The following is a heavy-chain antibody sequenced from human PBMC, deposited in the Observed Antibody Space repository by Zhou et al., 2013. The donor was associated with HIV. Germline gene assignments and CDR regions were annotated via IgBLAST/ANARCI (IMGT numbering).Heavy chain of an antibody. D-gene: IGHD7-27*01. CDR2: ISGYSGNT. Sequence: QVQLVQSGTEMTRPGASVKVSCKASGYRFTSYGISWVRQAPGQGLEWMGWISGYSGNTNHAQKLQGRVTMTRDTSISTAYMELSRLRSDDTAVYYCARGANWGLAEGSDYWGQGTLVTVSS. V-gene: IGHV1-18*01. J-gene: IGHJ4*02. CDR3: ARGANWGLAEGSDY. CDR1: GYRFTSYG.